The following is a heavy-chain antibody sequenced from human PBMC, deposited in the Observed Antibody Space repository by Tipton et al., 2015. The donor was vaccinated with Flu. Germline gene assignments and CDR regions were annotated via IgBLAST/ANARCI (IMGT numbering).Heavy chain of an antibody. D-gene: IGHD6-6*01. J-gene: IGHJ6*02. V-gene: IGHV6-1*01. CDR1: GDSVSSNSAA. CDR2: TYYRSKWYN. CDR3: ARVAARRPTYYYYGMDV. Sequence: LVQPSQTLSLTCAISGDSVSSNSAAWNWIRQSPSRGLEWLGRTYYRSKWYNDYAVSVKSRITINPDTSKNQFSLQLNSVTPEDTAVYYCARVAARRPTYYYYGMDVWGQGTTVTVSS.